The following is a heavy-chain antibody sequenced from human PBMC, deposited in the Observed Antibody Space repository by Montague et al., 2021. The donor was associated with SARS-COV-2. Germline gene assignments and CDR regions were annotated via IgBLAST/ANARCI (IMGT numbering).Heavy chain of an antibody. J-gene: IGHJ4*02. Sequence: SETLSLTCTVSGGSIISSSYYWGWIRQPPVQGLARIGSSYYRGSTYYNPSLKSRVTISVDTSKNQFSLKLSSVTAADTAVYYCARPRQLLRSYFDYWGQGTLVTVSS. V-gene: IGHV4-39*01. D-gene: IGHD5-24*01. CDR3: ARPRQLLRSYFDY. CDR1: GGSIISSSYY. CDR2: SYYRGST.